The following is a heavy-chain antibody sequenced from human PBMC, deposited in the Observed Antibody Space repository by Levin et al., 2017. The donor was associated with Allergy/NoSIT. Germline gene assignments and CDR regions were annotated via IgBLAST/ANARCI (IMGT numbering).Heavy chain of an antibody. J-gene: IGHJ3*01. CDR1: GFTFSNYN. CDR3: ARELPQRSPDGFDL. Sequence: PGGSLRLSCAGSGFTFSNYNMNWVRQAPGKGLEWVASMTSSSPYILNADSVKGRFTISRDNAENTLHLQLNSLRVEDTGVYFCARELPQRSPDGFDLWGQGTVVTVSS. CDR2: MTSSSPYI. V-gene: IGHV3-21*06. D-gene: IGHD1-26*01.